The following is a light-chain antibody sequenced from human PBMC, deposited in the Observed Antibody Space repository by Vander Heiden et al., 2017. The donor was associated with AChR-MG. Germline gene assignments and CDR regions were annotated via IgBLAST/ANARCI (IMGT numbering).Light chain of an antibody. CDR2: RHN. J-gene: IGLJ1*01. CDR1: SSNIGSNY. Sequence: QSVLTQPPSASGTPGQRVTISCSGSSSNIGSNYVYWYQQLPGTAPKLLIYRHNQRPSGVPDRFSGSKSGTSASLAISGLRSEDEADYYCAAWDDSLSGSYVFGTGTKVTVL. V-gene: IGLV1-47*01. CDR3: AAWDDSLSGSYV.